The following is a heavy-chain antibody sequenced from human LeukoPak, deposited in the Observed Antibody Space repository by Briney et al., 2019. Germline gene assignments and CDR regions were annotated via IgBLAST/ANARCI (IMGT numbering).Heavy chain of an antibody. Sequence: SETLSLTCTVSGGSISSYYWSWIRQPPGKGLEWIGYIYYSGSTNYNPSLKSRVTISVDTSKNQFSLKLSSVTAADTAVYYCARLVWFGGFVEDYYYGMDVWGQGTTVTVSS. V-gene: IGHV4-59*08. CDR3: ARLVWFGGFVEDYYYGMDV. J-gene: IGHJ6*02. D-gene: IGHD3-10*01. CDR1: GGSISSYY. CDR2: IYYSGST.